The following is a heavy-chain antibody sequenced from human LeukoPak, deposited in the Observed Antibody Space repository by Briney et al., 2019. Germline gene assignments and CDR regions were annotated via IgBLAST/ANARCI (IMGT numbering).Heavy chain of an antibody. CDR3: AKNKDIAAARAFDI. CDR1: RFTFSSYA. CDR2: ISWNSGSI. J-gene: IGHJ3*02. Sequence: GGSLRLSCAASRFTFSSYAMSWVRQAPGKGLEWVSGISWNSGSIGYADSVKGRFTISRDNAKNALYLQMNSLRAEDTALYYCAKNKDIAAARAFDIWGQGTMVTVSS. V-gene: IGHV3-9*01. D-gene: IGHD6-13*01.